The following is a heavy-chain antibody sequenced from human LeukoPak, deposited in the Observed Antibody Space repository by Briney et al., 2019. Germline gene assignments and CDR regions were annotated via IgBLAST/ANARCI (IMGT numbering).Heavy chain of an antibody. V-gene: IGHV3-72*01. J-gene: IGHJ4*02. Sequence: GGSLRLSCAASGFTFSDHYMDWVRQAPGKGLEWVGRVTNKVDSYTTHYAASVKGRFTISRDDSKNSLYLQMNSLKSDDTAVYYCGDVGAVAGNYWGQGTLVTVSS. CDR2: VTNKVDSYTT. D-gene: IGHD6-19*01. CDR3: GDVGAVAGNY. CDR1: GFTFSDHY.